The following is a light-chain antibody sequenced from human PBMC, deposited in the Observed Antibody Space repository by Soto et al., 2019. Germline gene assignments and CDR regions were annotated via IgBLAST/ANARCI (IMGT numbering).Light chain of an antibody. CDR2: ENN. J-gene: IGLJ2*01. V-gene: IGLV1-51*02. Sequence: QSVLTQPPSVSAAPGQTVTISCSGSSSNIGNNFVSWYQQLPGTAPKLLMYENNQRPSGIADRFSGSKSGTSATLAITGLQTGDEADYYCGTWDSSLSGVIFGGGTKVTVL. CDR1: SSNIGNNF. CDR3: GTWDSSLSGVI.